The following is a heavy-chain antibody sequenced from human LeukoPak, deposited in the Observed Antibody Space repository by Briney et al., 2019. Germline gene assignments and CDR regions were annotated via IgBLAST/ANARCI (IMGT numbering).Heavy chain of an antibody. J-gene: IGHJ4*02. D-gene: IGHD3-22*01. Sequence: SETLSLTCTVSGGSISSSSYYWGWIRQPPGKGPEWIGSIYCSGGTYYNQSLKSRVTISVDTSKNQFSLQLTSVTAADTALYYCARHYYDSSGYYPWYFDYWGQGTLVTVSS. CDR1: GGSISSSSYY. V-gene: IGHV4-39*01. CDR3: ARHYYDSSGYYPWYFDY. CDR2: IYCSGGT.